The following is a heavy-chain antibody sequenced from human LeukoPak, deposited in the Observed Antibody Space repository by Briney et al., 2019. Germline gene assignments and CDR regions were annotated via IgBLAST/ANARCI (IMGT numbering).Heavy chain of an antibody. V-gene: IGHV1-69*04. CDR3: ARENCSGGSCYSHDAFDI. Sequence: SVKVSCKASGGTFSSYAISWVRQAPGQGLEWMGRIIPILGIANYAQKFQGRVTITADKSTSTAYMELSSLRSEDTAVYYCARENCSGGSCYSHDAFDIWGRGTMVTVSS. J-gene: IGHJ3*02. CDR1: GGTFSSYA. D-gene: IGHD2-15*01. CDR2: IIPILGIA.